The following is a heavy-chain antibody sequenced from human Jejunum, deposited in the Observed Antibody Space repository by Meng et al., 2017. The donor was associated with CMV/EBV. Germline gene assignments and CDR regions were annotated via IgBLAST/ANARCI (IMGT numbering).Heavy chain of an antibody. D-gene: IGHD5-18*01. Sequence: CKASGYVFTNHALHWVRQAPGQRLEWMGWVNSGDGSTKYSQKFQGRVTIARDTSASTAYMELGSLSSEDTAVYYCARERYSFGYFDYWGQGTLVTVSS. CDR1: GYVFTNHA. J-gene: IGHJ4*02. CDR2: VNSGDGST. CDR3: ARERYSFGYFDY. V-gene: IGHV1-3*01.